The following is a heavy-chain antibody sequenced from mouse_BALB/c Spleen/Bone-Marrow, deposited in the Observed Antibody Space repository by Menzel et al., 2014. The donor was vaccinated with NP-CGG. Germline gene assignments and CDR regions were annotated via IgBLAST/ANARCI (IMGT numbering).Heavy chain of an antibody. J-gene: IGHJ2*01. CDR3: ARGRNYYGSSYYFDY. CDR2: IYPGDGDT. CDR1: GYTFTSYW. Sequence: QVQLQQSGAELARPGASVKLSCKASGYTFTSYWMQWVKQRPGQGLEWIGAIYPGDGDTRYTQKFKGKATLTADKSSSTAYMQLSSLASEDSAVYYCARGRNYYGSSYYFDYWGQGTTLTVSS. D-gene: IGHD1-1*01. V-gene: IGHV1-87*01.